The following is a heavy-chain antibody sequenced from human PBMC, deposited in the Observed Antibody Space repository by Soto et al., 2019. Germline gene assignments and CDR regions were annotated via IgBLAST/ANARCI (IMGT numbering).Heavy chain of an antibody. CDR3: DGSIEAPYNWFDP. D-gene: IGHD6-6*01. J-gene: IGHJ5*02. Sequence: PVGSLRLSCAASGFTFSSYAMSWVRQAPGKGLEWVSAISGSGGSTYYADSVKGRFTISRDNSKNTLYLQMNSLRAEDTAVYYCDGSIEAPYNWFDPWGQGTLVTVSS. CDR1: GFTFSSYA. CDR2: ISGSGGST. V-gene: IGHV3-23*01.